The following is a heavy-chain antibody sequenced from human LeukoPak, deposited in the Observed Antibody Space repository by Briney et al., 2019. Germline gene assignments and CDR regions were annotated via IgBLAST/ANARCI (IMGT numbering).Heavy chain of an antibody. Sequence: GGSLRLSYAASGFIVSNNFLSWVRQAPGKGLEWVSVIYSGGGTIYADTVKGRFTISRDNSKNMVFLQMNSLRAEDTAVYYCVRHGEGRAFDSWVQGTMVTISS. V-gene: IGHV3-66*04. CDR1: GFIVSNNF. J-gene: IGHJ3*01. CDR3: VRHGEGRAFDS. CDR2: IYSGGGT. D-gene: IGHD3-10*01.